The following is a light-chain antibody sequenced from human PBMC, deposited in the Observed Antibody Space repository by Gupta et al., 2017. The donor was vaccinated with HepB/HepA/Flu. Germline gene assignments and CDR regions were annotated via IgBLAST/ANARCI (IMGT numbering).Light chain of an antibody. CDR1: QDIASN. CDR3: RQKDKVPII. V-gene: IGKV1-33*01. CDR2: DAS. Sequence: DIQMTQSPSSLSASVGDRVTITCQASQDIASNLNWYQQRPGKAPKLLIYDASNLEVGVPSRFSGSGSATKFTFTISGLQPEDFATYYCRQKDKVPIIFVGGTKVEIK. J-gene: IGKJ4*01.